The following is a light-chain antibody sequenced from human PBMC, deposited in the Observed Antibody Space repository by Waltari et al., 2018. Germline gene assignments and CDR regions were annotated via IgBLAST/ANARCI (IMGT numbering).Light chain of an antibody. CDR3: QQTASAPIT. Sequence: EIVLTQSPAPLSLSPGERATLSCRASQSVRGYLAWYQQKPGQAPRLLTYDASNRASGIPARFSGSGSGTDFSLSISSLEPEDFAVYYCQQTASAPITFGRGTKVDIK. CDR1: QSVRGY. J-gene: IGKJ1*01. CDR2: DAS. V-gene: IGKV3-11*01.